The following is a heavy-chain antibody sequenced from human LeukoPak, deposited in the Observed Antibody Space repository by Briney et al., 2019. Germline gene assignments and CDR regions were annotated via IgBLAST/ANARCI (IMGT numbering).Heavy chain of an antibody. Sequence: GGSLRLSCAASGFTFSSYSMNWVRQAPGKGLEWVSYISSSGSTIYYADSVKGRFTISRDNAKNSLYLQMNSLRAEDTAVYYCARVRLRYFDWLGAFDIWGQGTMVTVSS. J-gene: IGHJ3*02. CDR1: GFTFSSYS. D-gene: IGHD3-9*01. CDR2: ISSSGSTI. CDR3: ARVRLRYFDWLGAFDI. V-gene: IGHV3-48*04.